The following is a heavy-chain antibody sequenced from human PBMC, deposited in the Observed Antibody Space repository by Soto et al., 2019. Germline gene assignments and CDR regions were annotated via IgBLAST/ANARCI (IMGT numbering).Heavy chain of an antibody. Sequence: QVQLVQSGAEVKKPGASVKVSCKASGYTFTSYYMHWVRQAPGQGLEWMGIINPSGGSTSYAQKFQGGVTMTRDTSTSTVYMELSSLRSEDTAVYYCAIPKDFWSGPPDAFDIWGQGTMVTVSS. V-gene: IGHV1-46*01. J-gene: IGHJ3*02. CDR3: AIPKDFWSGPPDAFDI. CDR2: INPSGGST. CDR1: GYTFTSYY. D-gene: IGHD3-3*01.